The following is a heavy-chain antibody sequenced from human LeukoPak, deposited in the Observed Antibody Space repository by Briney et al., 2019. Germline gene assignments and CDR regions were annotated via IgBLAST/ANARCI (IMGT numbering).Heavy chain of an antibody. CDR1: GYTFTSYG. J-gene: IGHJ4*02. Sequence: ASVKVSCKVSGYTFTSYGISWVRQAPGQGLEWMGWISAYNGNTNYAQKLQGRVTMTTDTSTSTAYMELRSLRSDDTAVYYCARTDYYDSSGYYYFDYWGQGTLVTVSS. V-gene: IGHV1-18*01. D-gene: IGHD3-22*01. CDR2: ISAYNGNT. CDR3: ARTDYYDSSGYYYFDY.